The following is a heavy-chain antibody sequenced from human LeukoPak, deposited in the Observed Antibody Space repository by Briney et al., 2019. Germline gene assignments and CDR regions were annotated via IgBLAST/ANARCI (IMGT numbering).Heavy chain of an antibody. V-gene: IGHV3-30*04. CDR1: GFTFSSYA. J-gene: IGHJ4*02. CDR3: AKAREPIDY. Sequence: TGGSLRLSCAASGFTFSSYAMYWVHQAPGKGLEWVAVISYDGSDKFYADSVKGRFTISRDSSKNTLYLQMNSLRAEDTAVYYCAKAREPIDYWGQGTLVTVSS. D-gene: IGHD1-14*01. CDR2: ISYDGSDK.